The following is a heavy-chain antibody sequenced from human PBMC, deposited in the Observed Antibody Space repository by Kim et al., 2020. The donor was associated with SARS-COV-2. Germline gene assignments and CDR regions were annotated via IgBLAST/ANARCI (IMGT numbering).Heavy chain of an antibody. V-gene: IGHV4-4*07. D-gene: IGHD2-15*01. CDR2: IYTSGST. CDR3: ARDYCSGGSCSGWFDP. J-gene: IGHJ5*02. Sequence: SENLSLTCTVSGGSISSYYWSWIRQPAGKGLEWIGRIYTSGSTNYNPSLKSRVTMSVDTSKNQFSLKLSSVTAADTAVYYCARDYCSGGSCSGWFDPWGQGTLVTVSS. CDR1: GGSISSYY.